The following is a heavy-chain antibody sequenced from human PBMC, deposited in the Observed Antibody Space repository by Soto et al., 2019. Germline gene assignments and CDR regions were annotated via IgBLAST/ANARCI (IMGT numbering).Heavy chain of an antibody. J-gene: IGHJ4*02. Sequence: EVQLVESGGGLVQPGGSLRLSCAASGFTFSSYWMHWVRQAPGKGLVWVSRINRDGSRTSCADFVKGRFTISRDNAKNRLYLQMNSLRAEDTAVYYCAADLGYWGQGGVVTVSS. V-gene: IGHV3-74*01. CDR1: GFTFSSYW. CDR2: INRDGSRT. D-gene: IGHD3-16*01. CDR3: AADLGY.